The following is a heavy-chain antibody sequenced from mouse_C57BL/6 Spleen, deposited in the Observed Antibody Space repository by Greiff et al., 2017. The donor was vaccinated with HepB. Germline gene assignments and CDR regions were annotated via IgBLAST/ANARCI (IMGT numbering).Heavy chain of an antibody. CDR2: ISSGGDYI. CDR1: GFTFSSYA. D-gene: IGHD2-4*01. J-gene: IGHJ3*01. V-gene: IGHV5-9-1*02. CDR3: TREEILRQRAWFAY. Sequence: EVQLVESGEGLVKPGGSLKLSCAASGFTFSSYAMSWVRQTPEKRLEWVAYISSGGDYIYYADTVKGRFTISRDNARNTLYLQMSSLKSEDTAMYYCTREEILRQRAWFAYWGQGTLVTVSA.